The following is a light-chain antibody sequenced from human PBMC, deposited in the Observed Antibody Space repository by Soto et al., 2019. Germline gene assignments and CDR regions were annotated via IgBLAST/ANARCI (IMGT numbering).Light chain of an antibody. J-gene: IGKJ3*01. CDR3: QQYNDWPLT. V-gene: IGKV3D-15*01. Sequence: EIVLTQSPATLSLSPGEGATLSCRASQSVSSYLAWYQQKPGQTPRLLIYGASTRPTGIPARFSGSGSGTEFTLKIIRLQSEDSAVYYCQQYNDWPLTFGRGTKVDIK. CDR2: GAS. CDR1: QSVSSY.